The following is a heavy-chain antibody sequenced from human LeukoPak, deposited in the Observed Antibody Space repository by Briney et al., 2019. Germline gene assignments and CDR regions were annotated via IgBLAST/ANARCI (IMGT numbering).Heavy chain of an antibody. CDR3: AKESGAHNDYGDFEGIDY. V-gene: IGHV3-30*02. CDR2: IRYDGSNK. Sequence: PGGSLRLSCAASGFTFSSYGMHWVRQAPGKGLEWVAFIRYDGSNKYYADSVKGRFTISRDNSKNTLYLQMNSLRAEDTAVYYCAKESGAHNDYGDFEGIDYWGQGTLVTVSS. CDR1: GFTFSSYG. D-gene: IGHD4-17*01. J-gene: IGHJ4*02.